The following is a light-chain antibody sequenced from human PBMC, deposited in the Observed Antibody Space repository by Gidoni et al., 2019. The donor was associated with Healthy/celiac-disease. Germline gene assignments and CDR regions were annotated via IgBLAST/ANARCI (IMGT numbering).Light chain of an antibody. Sequence: IVMTQSPLSLPVTPGEPASISCRSSQSLLHSNGYNYLDWYLQKPGQSPQLLIYLGSNRASGVPDRFRGSGSGTDFTLKISRVEAEDVGVYYCMQALRALTFXGXTKVEIK. CDR1: QSLLHSNGYNY. CDR2: LGS. J-gene: IGKJ4*01. V-gene: IGKV2-28*01. CDR3: MQALRALT.